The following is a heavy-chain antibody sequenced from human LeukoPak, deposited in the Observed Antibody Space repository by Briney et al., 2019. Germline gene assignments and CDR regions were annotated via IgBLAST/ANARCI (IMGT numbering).Heavy chain of an antibody. J-gene: IGHJ4*02. CDR3: ARKTGVTGEAFDY. Sequence: PGRSLRLSCAASGFTFSNYWMSWVRQAPGKGLEWVANIKVDGSEKYYLDSVKGRFTISRDNAKNSVYLQMNSLRTEDTAVYYGARKTGVTGEAFDYWGQGTLVTVSS. CDR1: GFTFSNYW. CDR2: IKVDGSEK. V-gene: IGHV3-7*03. D-gene: IGHD7-27*01.